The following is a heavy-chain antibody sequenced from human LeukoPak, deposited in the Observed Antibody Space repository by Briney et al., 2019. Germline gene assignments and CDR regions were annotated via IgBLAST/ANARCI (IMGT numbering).Heavy chain of an antibody. V-gene: IGHV1-18*01. D-gene: IGHD6-13*01. Sequence: GASVKVSCKASGYTFTSYGISWVRQAPGQGLEWMGWISAYNGNTNYAQKLQGGVTMTTDTSTSTAYMELRSLRSDDTAVYYCAGANIAAAWVNWFDPWGQGTLVTVSS. J-gene: IGHJ5*02. CDR2: ISAYNGNT. CDR1: GYTFTSYG. CDR3: AGANIAAAWVNWFDP.